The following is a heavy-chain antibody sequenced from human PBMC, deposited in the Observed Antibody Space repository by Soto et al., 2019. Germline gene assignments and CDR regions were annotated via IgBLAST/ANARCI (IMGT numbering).Heavy chain of an antibody. V-gene: IGHV6-1*01. CDR3: VRGQFPAFDC. CDR1: GDSVSRTSVA. J-gene: IGHJ4*02. Sequence: QVQLHQSGPGLVKPSQTLSLTCAISGDSVSRTSVAWNWIRQSPSRGLEWLGRTYYRSKWNSDYAVSVRGRITINPDTSKSQFSLQLNSVTPEDTAVYYCVRGQFPAFDCWGQGTLVTVSS. CDR2: TYYRSKWNS.